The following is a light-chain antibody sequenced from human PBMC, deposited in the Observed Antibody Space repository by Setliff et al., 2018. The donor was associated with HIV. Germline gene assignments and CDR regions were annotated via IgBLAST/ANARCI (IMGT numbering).Light chain of an antibody. CDR1: TSDVGSYNL. V-gene: IGLV2-8*01. J-gene: IGLJ2*01. CDR2: EVH. CDR3: SSYAGSNNSV. Sequence: QSVLAQPASVSGSPGQSITISCTGTTSDVGSYNLVSWYQQHPGKAPKLMIYEVHKRPSGVPDRFSGSKSGNTASLTVSGLQPEDEADYYCSSYAGSNNSVFGGGTK.